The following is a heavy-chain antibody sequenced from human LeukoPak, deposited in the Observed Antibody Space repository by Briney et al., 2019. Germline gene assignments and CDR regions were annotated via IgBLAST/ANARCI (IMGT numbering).Heavy chain of an antibody. CDR3: ARRRERSGYSYVPDAFDI. J-gene: IGHJ3*02. CDR2: IIPIFGTA. CDR1: GGTFSSYA. D-gene: IGHD5-18*01. V-gene: IGHV1-69*06. Sequence: ASVKVSCKASGGTFSSYAISWVRQATGQGLEWMGGIIPIFGTANYAQKFQGRVTITADKSTSTAYMELSSLRSEDTAVYYCARRRERSGYSYVPDAFDIWGQGTMVTVSS.